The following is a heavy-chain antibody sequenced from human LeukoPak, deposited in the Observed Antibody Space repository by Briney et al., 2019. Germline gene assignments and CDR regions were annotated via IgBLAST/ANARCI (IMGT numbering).Heavy chain of an antibody. CDR2: ITSSSIYI. Sequence: GGSLRLSCAASGFTFNSYTMNWVRQAPGKGLEWVSSITSSSIYIYYADSPASVKGRFTISRDNSKNTLYLQMNNLRAEDTAVYYCAKERDGSGSPGDYWGQGTLVTVSS. CDR1: GFTFNSYT. V-gene: IGHV3-21*01. CDR3: AKERDGSGSPGDY. D-gene: IGHD3-10*01. J-gene: IGHJ4*02.